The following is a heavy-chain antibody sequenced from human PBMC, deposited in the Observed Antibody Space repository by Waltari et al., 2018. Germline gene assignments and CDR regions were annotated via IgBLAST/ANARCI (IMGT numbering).Heavy chain of an antibody. V-gene: IGHV3-23*01. CDR1: GFPFRSYA. CDR3: ARGSGSYPERVDY. J-gene: IGHJ4*02. D-gene: IGHD1-26*01. Sequence: EVQLLESGGGLVQPGGSLRLSCAASGFPFRSYAMRWVRQAPGKGLEWVSAISGSGGSTYYADSVKGRFTISRDNSKNTLYLQMNSLRAEDTAVYYCARGSGSYPERVDYWGQGTLVTVSS. CDR2: ISGSGGST.